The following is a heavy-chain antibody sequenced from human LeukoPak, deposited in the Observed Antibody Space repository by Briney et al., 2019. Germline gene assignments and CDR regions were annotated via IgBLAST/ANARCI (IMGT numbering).Heavy chain of an antibody. V-gene: IGHV3-7*01. CDR1: GFTFSSYW. Sequence: GXLRLSCAASGFTFSSYWKSWVRQAPGKGLEWVANIKQDGSEKYYVDSVKGRFTISRDKDKNSLYLQMNSLRAADTAVYYCARATVTTSWGYYYYYMDVWGKGTTVTVSS. J-gene: IGHJ6*03. D-gene: IGHD4-17*01. CDR3: ARATVTTSWGYYYYYMDV. CDR2: IKQDGSEK.